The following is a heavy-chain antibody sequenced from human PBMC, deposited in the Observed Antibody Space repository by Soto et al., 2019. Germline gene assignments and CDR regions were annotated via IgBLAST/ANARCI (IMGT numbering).Heavy chain of an antibody. CDR1: GFSLTASGVG. CDR2: IYWNDDK. CDR3: AHRWQQQPEVGWFDP. V-gene: IGHV2-5*01. J-gene: IGHJ5*02. D-gene: IGHD6-13*01. Sequence: QITLKESGPTLVQPTQTLTLTCTFSGFSLTASGVGVGWIRQPPGKALEWLALIYWNDDKRYSPSLKSRLTITKDTSKNQVVLRMANMNPGDTATYYCAHRWQQQPEVGWFDPWGQGTLVTVSS.